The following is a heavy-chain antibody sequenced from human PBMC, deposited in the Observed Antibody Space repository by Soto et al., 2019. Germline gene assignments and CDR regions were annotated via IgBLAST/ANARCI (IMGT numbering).Heavy chain of an antibody. CDR2: IAHDGTDQ. CDR3: TRSLGGSSYFVSDH. V-gene: IGHV3-30*03. D-gene: IGHD2-15*01. J-gene: IGHJ4*02. CDR1: GFTFSGYD. Sequence: QVQLVESGGGVVQPGRSLRLSCAASGFTFSGYDMQWVRQAPGKGLEWVAVIAHDGTDQYYADSVKGRFTISRDNSKNTLYLQMSGLRAEDTAMYYCTRSLGGSSYFVSDHWGQGTLVTVSS.